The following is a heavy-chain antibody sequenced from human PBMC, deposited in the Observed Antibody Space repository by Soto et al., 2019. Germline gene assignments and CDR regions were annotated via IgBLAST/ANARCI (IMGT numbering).Heavy chain of an antibody. Sequence: PSETLSLTCTVSGGSISSYYWSWIRQPPGKGLEWIGEINHSGSTNYNPSLKSRVTISVDTSKNQFSLKLSSVTAADTAVYYCARPLGYCSSTSCYPRPYYYYGMDVWGQGTTVTVSS. J-gene: IGHJ6*02. CDR2: INHSGST. V-gene: IGHV4-34*01. CDR1: GGSISSYY. D-gene: IGHD2-2*01. CDR3: ARPLGYCSSTSCYPRPYYYYGMDV.